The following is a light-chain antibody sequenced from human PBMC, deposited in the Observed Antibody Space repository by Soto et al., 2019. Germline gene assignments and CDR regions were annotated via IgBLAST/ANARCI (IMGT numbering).Light chain of an antibody. CDR2: GAS. CDR3: QQYSNWPRT. V-gene: IGKV3-15*01. CDR1: QSVSSN. J-gene: IGKJ1*01. Sequence: EILMTQSPAALSMSPGERATLSCRASQSVSSNLAWYQQKPGQAPRLLIYGASTRATGIPARFSGSGSGTEFTLTISSLQSEDFAVYYCQQYSNWPRTFGQGTKVDI.